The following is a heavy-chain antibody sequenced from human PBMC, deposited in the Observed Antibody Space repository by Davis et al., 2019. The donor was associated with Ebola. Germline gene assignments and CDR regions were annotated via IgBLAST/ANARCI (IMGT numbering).Heavy chain of an antibody. CDR2: ISSSSSYI. CDR3: ARLISTYYDFWSGSYESYGMDV. J-gene: IGHJ6*02. CDR1: GFTFSSYS. D-gene: IGHD3-3*01. Sequence: GESLKISCAASGFTFSSYSMNWVRQAPGKGLEWVSSISSSSSYIYYADSVKGRFTISRDNAKNSLYLQMNSLRAEDTAVYYCARLISTYYDFWSGSYESYGMDVWGQGTTVTVSS. V-gene: IGHV3-21*01.